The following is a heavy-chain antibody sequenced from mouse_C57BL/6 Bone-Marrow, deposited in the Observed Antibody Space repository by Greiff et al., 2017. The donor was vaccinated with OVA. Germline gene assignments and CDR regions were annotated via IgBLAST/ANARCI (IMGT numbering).Heavy chain of an antibody. Sequence: QVQLQQSGAELARPGASVKLSCKASGYTFTSYWMHWVKQRPGQGLEWIGMIHPNSGSTNYNEKFKSKATLTVDKSSSTAYMQLSSLTSEDSAVYYCARGGGLAGYWGQGTTLTVSS. V-gene: IGHV1-64*01. CDR1: GYTFTSYW. J-gene: IGHJ2*01. CDR3: ARGGGLAGY. D-gene: IGHD3-3*01. CDR2: IHPNSGST.